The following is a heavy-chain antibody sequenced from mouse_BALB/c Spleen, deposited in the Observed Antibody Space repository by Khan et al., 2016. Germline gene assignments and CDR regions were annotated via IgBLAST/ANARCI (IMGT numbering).Heavy chain of an antibody. CDR1: GYTFTNYG. D-gene: IGHD1-1*01. J-gene: IGHJ3*01. V-gene: IGHV9-3*02. Sequence: QIRLVQSGPELKKPGETVKISCKASGYTFTNYGMNWVKQAPGKGLKWMGWINTNTGEPTYAEEFKGRFAFSLETSASTAYLQINNLKNEDTATYFCAEDYYGSNWFAYWGQATLVTVSA. CDR2: INTNTGEP. CDR3: AEDYYGSNWFAY.